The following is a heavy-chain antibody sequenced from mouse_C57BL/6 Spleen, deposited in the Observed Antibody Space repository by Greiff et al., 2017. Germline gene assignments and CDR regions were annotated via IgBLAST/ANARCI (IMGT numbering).Heavy chain of an antibody. CDR3: ARSSLRDYFDY. CDR1: GYTFTSYD. CDR2: IYPRDGST. V-gene: IGHV1-85*01. J-gene: IGHJ2*01. D-gene: IGHD3-3*01. Sequence: QVHVKQSGPELVKPGASVKLSCKASGYTFTSYDINWVKQRPGQGLEWIGWIYPRDGSTKYNEKFKGKATLTVDTSSSTAYMELHSLTSEDSAVYFCARSSLRDYFDYWGQGTTLTVSS.